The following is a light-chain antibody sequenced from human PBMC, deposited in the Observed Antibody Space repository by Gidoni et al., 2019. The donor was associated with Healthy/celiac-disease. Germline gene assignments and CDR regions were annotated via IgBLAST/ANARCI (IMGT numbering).Light chain of an antibody. J-gene: IGKJ3*01. V-gene: IGKV3-11*01. CDR1: QSVSSY. CDR2: DAA. Sequence: TVLTQSPATLSLSPGERATLSRGASQSVSSYLAWYQQKPGQAPRLLIYDAANRATGIPARFSGSGSATDFTLTISSLEPEDFAVYYCQQRSNWPQFTFGPGTKVDIK. CDR3: QQRSNWPQFT.